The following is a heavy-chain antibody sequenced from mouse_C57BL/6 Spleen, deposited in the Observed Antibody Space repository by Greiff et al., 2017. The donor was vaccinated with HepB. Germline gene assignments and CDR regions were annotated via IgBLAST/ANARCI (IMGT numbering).Heavy chain of an antibody. J-gene: IGHJ2*01. CDR1: GFTFSDYY. CDR2: INYDGSST. Sequence: EVQRVESEGGLVQPGSSMKLSCTASGFTFSDYYMAWVRQVPEKGLEWVENINYDGSSTYYLDSLKSRFIISRDNAKNILYLQMSSLKSEDTATYYCARGGNYFDYWGQGTTLTVSS. CDR3: ARGGNYFDY. V-gene: IGHV5-16*01.